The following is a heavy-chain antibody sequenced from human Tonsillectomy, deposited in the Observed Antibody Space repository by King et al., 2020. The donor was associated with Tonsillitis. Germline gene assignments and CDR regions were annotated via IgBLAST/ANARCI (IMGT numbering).Heavy chain of an antibody. D-gene: IGHD2-21*01. CDR1: GFTFSYYG. CDR3: ARDFCGGDCYFFDY. V-gene: IGHV3-33*01. CDR2: MWYDGSHK. J-gene: IGHJ4*02. Sequence: LQLAESGGGVVQPGRSLRLSCAASGFTFSYYGMHWVRQAPGKGLEWVAVMWYDGSHKDYADSVKGRFTISRDSSKNTLYLQMNSLRAEDTAVYYCARDFCGGDCYFFDYWGQGTLVTVSS.